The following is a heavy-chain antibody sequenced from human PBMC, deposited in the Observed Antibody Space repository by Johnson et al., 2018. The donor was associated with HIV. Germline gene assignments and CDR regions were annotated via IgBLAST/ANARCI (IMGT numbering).Heavy chain of an antibody. V-gene: IGHV3-15*02. CDR1: EFTFSTYA. J-gene: IGHJ3*02. CDR3: ARDPSDYDGSGLALRNDAFDI. Sequence: EVQLMESGGALVQPGGSLRLSCAASEFTFSTYAMSWVRQAPGKGLEWVGRIKSKTDGGTTDYAAPVKGRFTISRDDSKNTLYLQMNSLKTEDTAVYYCARDPSDYDGSGLALRNDAFDIWGQGTMVTVSS. CDR2: IKSKTDGGTT. D-gene: IGHD3-22*01.